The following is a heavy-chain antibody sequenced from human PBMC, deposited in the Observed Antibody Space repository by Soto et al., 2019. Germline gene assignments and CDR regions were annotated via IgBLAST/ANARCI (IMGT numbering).Heavy chain of an antibody. CDR1: GFTFSSYA. V-gene: IGHV3-23*01. J-gene: IGHJ4*02. CDR2: ISGSGGST. D-gene: IGHD3-3*01. CDR3: AKDSPPSVYDFWSGYYTGYYFDY. Sequence: GGSLRLSCAASGFTFSSYAMSWVRQAPGKGLEWVSAISGSGGSTYYADSVKGRFTISRDNSKNTLYLQMNSLRAEDTAVYYCAKDSPPSVYDFWSGYYTGYYFDYWGQGTLVTVSS.